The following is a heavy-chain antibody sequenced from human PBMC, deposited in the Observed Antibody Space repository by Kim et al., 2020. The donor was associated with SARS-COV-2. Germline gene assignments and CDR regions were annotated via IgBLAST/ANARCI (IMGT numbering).Heavy chain of an antibody. CDR2: ISSSSSYI. V-gene: IGHV3-21*01. CDR1: GFTFSSYS. CDR3: ARDPSWFGELLSIDY. Sequence: GGSLRLSCAASGFTFSSYSMNWVRQAPGKGLEWVSSISSSSSYIYYADSVKGRFTISRDNAKNSLYLQMNSLRAEDTAVYYCARDPSWFGELLSIDYWGQGTLVTVSS. D-gene: IGHD3-10*01. J-gene: IGHJ4*02.